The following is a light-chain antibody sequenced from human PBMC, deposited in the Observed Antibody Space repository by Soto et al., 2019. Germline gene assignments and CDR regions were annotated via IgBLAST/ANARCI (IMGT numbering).Light chain of an antibody. CDR3: QQYFSIPLS. Sequence: DIVMTQSPDSLAVSLGERDTINCKSSQSVLYSSNNKNYLAWYQHKPGQPPKLLIYWASTRESGVPDRFSGSGSGTDFTLTISSLQAEDVAVYYCQQYFSIPLSFGGGTKVEIK. J-gene: IGKJ4*01. V-gene: IGKV4-1*01. CDR2: WAS. CDR1: QSVLYSSNNKNY.